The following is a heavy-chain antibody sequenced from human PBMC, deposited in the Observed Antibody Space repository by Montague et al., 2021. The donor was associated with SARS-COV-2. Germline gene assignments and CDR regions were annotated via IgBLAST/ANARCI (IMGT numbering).Heavy chain of an antibody. CDR1: TDSFSGYY. CDR3: ARGADCDFWSGFLRYKWFGP. Sequence: TLSLTCAVYTDSFSGYYWSWIRQSPGKGLEWIGEITHSGSTNHNPSLQSRVTISVDKSKKQVSLKPRSLTAADTAVYYCARGADCDFWSGFLRYKWFGPWGQGTPVIVSS. V-gene: IGHV4-34*01. D-gene: IGHD3-3*01. J-gene: IGHJ5*02. CDR2: ITHSGST.